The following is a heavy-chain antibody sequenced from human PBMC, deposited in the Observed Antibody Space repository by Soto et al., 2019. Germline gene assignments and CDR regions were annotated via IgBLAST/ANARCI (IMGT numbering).Heavy chain of an antibody. V-gene: IGHV1-18*01. D-gene: IGHD2-21*02. Sequence: QVQLVQSGAEVKKPGASVKVSCKASGYTFTSYGISWVRQAPGQGLEWMGWISAYNGNTNDAQNLQGRVTMTTDPSTSTAYLELRSLRSDDTAVYYCARDGYDVVVTAIRGEHWFDPWGQGTLVTGSS. CDR3: ARDGYDVVVTAIRGEHWFDP. CDR1: GYTFTSYG. J-gene: IGHJ5*02. CDR2: ISAYNGNT.